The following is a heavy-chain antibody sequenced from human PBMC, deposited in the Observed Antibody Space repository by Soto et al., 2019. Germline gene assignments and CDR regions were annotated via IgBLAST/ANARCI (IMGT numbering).Heavy chain of an antibody. J-gene: IGHJ4*02. CDR1: GFTFSSSG. CDR3: ARDLGAWPFDY. V-gene: IGHV3-33*08. Sequence: GGSLRLSCAASGFTFSSSGMHWVRQAPGKGLDWVAVIWSDGTTEKYADSVRGRFTISRDNSKNTLYLQMNNLRAEDTAVYYCARDLGAWPFDYWGQGTLVTVSS. D-gene: IGHD1-26*01. CDR2: IWSDGTTE.